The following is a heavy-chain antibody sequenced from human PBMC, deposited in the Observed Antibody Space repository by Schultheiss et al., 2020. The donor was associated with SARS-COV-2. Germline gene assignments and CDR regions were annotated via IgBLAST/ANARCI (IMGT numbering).Heavy chain of an antibody. D-gene: IGHD3-3*01. Sequence: GGSLRLSCAASGFTVSGSAMHWVRQASGKGLEWVGRIRSKANSYATAYAASVKGRFTISRDDSKNTAYLQMNSLKTEDTAVYYCTRHDDDFWSSYYYYGMDVWGQGTTVTVSS. V-gene: IGHV3-73*01. J-gene: IGHJ6*02. CDR3: TRHDDDFWSSYYYYGMDV. CDR1: GFTVSGSA. CDR2: IRSKANSYAT.